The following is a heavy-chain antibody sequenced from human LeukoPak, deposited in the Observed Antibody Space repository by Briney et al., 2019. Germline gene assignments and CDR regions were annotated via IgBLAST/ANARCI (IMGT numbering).Heavy chain of an antibody. CDR2: IYSGGTT. J-gene: IGHJ4*02. CDR1: GFTVSSNY. Sequence: GGSLRLSCAASGFTVSSNYMSWVRQAPGKGLEWVSVIYSGGTTNYADSVKGRFTISRDNSKNTLYLQMSSLRVEDTAVYYCVPKGNEGYWGQGTLVTVSS. V-gene: IGHV3-53*05. CDR3: VPKGNEGY. D-gene: IGHD1-1*01.